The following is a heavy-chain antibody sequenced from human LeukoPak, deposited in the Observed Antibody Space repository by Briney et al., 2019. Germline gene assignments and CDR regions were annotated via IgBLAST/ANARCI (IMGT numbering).Heavy chain of an antibody. CDR2: INHSGSN. Sequence: SETLSLTCAVYGGSFSGYDWTWIRQPPGKGLEWIGEINHSGSNNYNPSLKSRVTISEDTSKNQFSLRLSSVTAADTAVYYCARRCSDGSCYSNDAFDIWGQGTMVTVSS. CDR3: ARRCSDGSCYSNDAFDI. CDR1: GGSFSGYD. J-gene: IGHJ3*02. V-gene: IGHV4-34*01. D-gene: IGHD2-15*01.